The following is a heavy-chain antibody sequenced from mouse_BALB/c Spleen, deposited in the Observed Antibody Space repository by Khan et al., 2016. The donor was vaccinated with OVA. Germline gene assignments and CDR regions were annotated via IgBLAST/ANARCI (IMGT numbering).Heavy chain of an antibody. Sequence: EVQLQESGPGLVKPSQSLSLTCTVTGYSITSDYAWNWLRQFPGNKLEWVGYISYSGRTSYNPSLKSRISITRDTSKNQFFLQLSSVTTEDTATYYCARAVTITTVVATDFDYWGQGTTLTVSS. D-gene: IGHD1-1*01. V-gene: IGHV3-2*02. CDR3: ARAVTITTVVATDFDY. CDR1: GYSITSDYA. CDR2: ISYSGRT. J-gene: IGHJ2*01.